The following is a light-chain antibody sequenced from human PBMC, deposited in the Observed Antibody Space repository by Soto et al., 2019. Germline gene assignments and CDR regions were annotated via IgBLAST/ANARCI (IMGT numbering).Light chain of an antibody. CDR1: SSDVGAYKY. V-gene: IGLV2-14*01. CDR2: EVS. CDR3: NSYAGEIIRFV. Sequence: QSVLTQPASVSGSPGQSVTISCTGTSSDVGAYKYVSWYQQHPGKAPKLMIYEVSNRPSGVSNRFSGSKSGNTASLTISGLXADDEADYYCNSYAGEIIRFVFGTGTKVTV. J-gene: IGLJ1*01.